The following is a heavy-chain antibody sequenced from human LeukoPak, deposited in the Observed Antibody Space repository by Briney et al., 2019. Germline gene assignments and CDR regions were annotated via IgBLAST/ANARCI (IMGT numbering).Heavy chain of an antibody. CDR2: IKQDGSEK. V-gene: IGHV3-7*01. CDR1: GFTFSSYW. Sequence: GGSLRLSCAASGFTFSSYWMSWVRQAPGKGLEWVANIKQDGSEKYYVDSVKGRFTISRDNAKNSLHLQMNSLRAEDTAVYYCARDLGYYGSGSYYFDYWGQGTLVTVSS. D-gene: IGHD3-10*01. J-gene: IGHJ4*02. CDR3: ARDLGYYGSGSYYFDY.